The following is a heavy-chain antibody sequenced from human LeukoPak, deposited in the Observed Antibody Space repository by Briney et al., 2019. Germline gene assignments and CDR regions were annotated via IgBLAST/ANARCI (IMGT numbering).Heavy chain of an antibody. CDR2: IYYSGST. CDR1: GGSISSYY. Sequence: PSETLSLTCTVPGGSISSYYWSWIRQPPGKGLEWIGYIYYSGSTNYNPSLKSRVTISVDTSKNQFSLKLSSVTAADTAVYYCASFYCSGGSCYQYYYYYYMDVWGKGTTVTISS. V-gene: IGHV4-59*08. CDR3: ASFYCSGGSCYQYYYYYYMDV. D-gene: IGHD2-15*01. J-gene: IGHJ6*03.